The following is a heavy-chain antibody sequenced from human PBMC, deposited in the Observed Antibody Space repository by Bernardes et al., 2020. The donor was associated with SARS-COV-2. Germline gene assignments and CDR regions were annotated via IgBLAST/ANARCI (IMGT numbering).Heavy chain of an antibody. CDR1: GFTFSTHA. Sequence: GSLRLSCAASGFTFSTHAMHWVRQAPGKGLEWVAVISHDGHNKYHADSVIGQFAISRDNSKNRLYLQMNSLRPDDTAVYFCARDVASYGSGNYYSLIDSWGQGTLVTVSS. V-gene: IGHV3-30*09. CDR2: ISHDGHNK. CDR3: ARDVASYGSGNYYSLIDS. J-gene: IGHJ4*02. D-gene: IGHD3-10*01.